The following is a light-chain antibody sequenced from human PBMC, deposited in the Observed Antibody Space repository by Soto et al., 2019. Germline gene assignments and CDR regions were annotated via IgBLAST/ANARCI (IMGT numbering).Light chain of an antibody. CDR1: QSVSGTH. V-gene: IGKV3-20*01. CDR2: GAS. CDR3: QQYGSSST. Sequence: EIVLTQSPGTLSLSPGDRATLSCRASQSVSGTHLAWYQQKPGQAPRLLIYGASSRATGIPDRFSGRGSGTDFTLTISRLEPEDFAVYYCQQYGSSSTCGQGNKVDIK. J-gene: IGKJ1*01.